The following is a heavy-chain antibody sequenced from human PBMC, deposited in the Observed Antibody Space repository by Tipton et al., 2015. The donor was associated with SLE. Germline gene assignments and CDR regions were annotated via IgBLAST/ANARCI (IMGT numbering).Heavy chain of an antibody. CDR1: GVSITNYHSY. J-gene: IGHJ6*03. CDR3: ARDFRAVAGRFFYYYMDV. CDR2: IYFPGRT. V-gene: IGHV4-61*02. Sequence: TLSLTCSVSGVSITNYHSYWDWFRQTVGKGLEWIGRIYFPGRTYYNPSVTSRVTIALDTSKNEFSLEMTSVTTADTGVYYCARDFRAVAGRFFYYYMDVWGKGTTVTV. D-gene: IGHD6-13*01.